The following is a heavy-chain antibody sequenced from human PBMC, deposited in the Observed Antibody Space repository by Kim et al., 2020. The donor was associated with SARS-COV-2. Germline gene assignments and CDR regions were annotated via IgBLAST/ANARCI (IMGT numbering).Heavy chain of an antibody. D-gene: IGHD6-19*01. J-gene: IGHJ4*02. V-gene: IGHV3-23*01. Sequence: ADSVKGRFTSARDNSKNTLYLQMNSLRAEDTAIYYCAKTGYSSGWTFDSWGQGTLVTVSS. CDR3: AKTGYSSGWTFDS.